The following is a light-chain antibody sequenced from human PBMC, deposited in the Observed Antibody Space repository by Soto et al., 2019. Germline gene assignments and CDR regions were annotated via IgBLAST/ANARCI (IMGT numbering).Light chain of an antibody. Sequence: QSVLTQPPSASGTPGQRVTISCSGSSSNIGRDTVNWHQQFPGTAPKLLIYSNDQRPSGVCDRFSGSKSGTSASLAISGLQSEDEADYYCAVWDGSLNGWVFGGGTKLTVL. CDR2: SND. J-gene: IGLJ3*02. CDR3: AVWDGSLNGWV. CDR1: SSNIGRDT. V-gene: IGLV1-44*01.